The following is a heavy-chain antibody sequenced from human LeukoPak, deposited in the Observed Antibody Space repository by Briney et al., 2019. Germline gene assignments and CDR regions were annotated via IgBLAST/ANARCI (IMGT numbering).Heavy chain of an antibody. D-gene: IGHD2-2*01. J-gene: IGHJ4*02. CDR3: ARDSYTSPDY. V-gene: IGHV3-74*01. Sequence: QTGGSLRLSCAASGFTFCSYWMYWVRQVPGQGLVWVSRINRDGSNTVYAVSVKGRFTISRDNAKNTLYLQMNSLRDEDTAVYYCARDSYTSPDYWGQGILVTASS. CDR2: INRDGSNT. CDR1: GFTFCSYW.